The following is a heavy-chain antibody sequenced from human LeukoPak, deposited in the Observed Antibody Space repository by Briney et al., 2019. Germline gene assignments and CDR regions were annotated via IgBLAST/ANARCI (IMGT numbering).Heavy chain of an antibody. CDR2: IYSGGST. CDR1: GFTVSSNY. J-gene: IGHJ4*02. D-gene: IGHD3-3*01. Sequence: GGSLRLSCAASGFTVSSNYMSWVRQAPGKGLEWVSVIYSGGSTYYADSVKGRFTISRHNSKNTLYLQMNSLRTEDTAVYYCARDLGDFWSGYYPYWGQGTLVTVSS. V-gene: IGHV3-53*04. CDR3: ARDLGDFWSGYYPY.